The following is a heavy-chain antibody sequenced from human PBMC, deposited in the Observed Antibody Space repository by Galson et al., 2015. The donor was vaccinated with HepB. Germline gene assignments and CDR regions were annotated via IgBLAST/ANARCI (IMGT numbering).Heavy chain of an antibody. V-gene: IGHV3-13*01. CDR1: GFTFSRSD. Sequence: SLRLSCAASGFTFSRSDMHWVRQVTGNGLQWVSAIGRASDTYFADSVKARFTISRENAENYLYLEMNDLRAEDTTAYYCVREGRSSGWNNWYYDLWGGGPLVT. D-gene: IGHD6-25*01. CDR3: VREGRSSGWNNWYYDL. J-gene: IGHJ2*01. CDR2: IGRASDT.